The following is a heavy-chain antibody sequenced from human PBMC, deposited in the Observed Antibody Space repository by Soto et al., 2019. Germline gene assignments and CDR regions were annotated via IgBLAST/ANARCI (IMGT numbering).Heavy chain of an antibody. D-gene: IGHD2-15*01. V-gene: IGHV3-30*18. CDR2: ILYDGHKK. Sequence: QVQLVESGGGVVQPGRSLRLSCAASGFTFSSYGMHWVRQAPGKGLEWVAVILYDGHKKYYADSVKGRFTISRDNSKNTLYLQMDSLRAEDTAVYYCAKDEVLVEVVARDYYGMDVWGQGTTVTVSS. J-gene: IGHJ6*02. CDR3: AKDEVLVEVVARDYYGMDV. CDR1: GFTFSSYG.